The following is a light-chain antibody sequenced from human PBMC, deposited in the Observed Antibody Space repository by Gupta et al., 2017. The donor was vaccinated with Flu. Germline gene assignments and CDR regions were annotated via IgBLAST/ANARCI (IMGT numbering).Light chain of an antibody. CDR1: FSDVGAYNY. J-gene: IGLJ3*02. CDR3: CSYATTYSWL. CDR2: DVT. Sequence: SCTGTFSDVGAYNYVSWYQQHPGRAPKLIISDVTKRPSGVPERFSGSKSANTASLTIPGLQPVDEADYYCCSYATTYSWLFGGGTKLTVL. V-gene: IGLV2-11*03.